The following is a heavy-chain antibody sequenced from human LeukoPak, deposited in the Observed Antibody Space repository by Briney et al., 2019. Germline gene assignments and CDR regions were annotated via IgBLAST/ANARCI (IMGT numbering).Heavy chain of an antibody. V-gene: IGHV6-1*01. CDR3: ARETGIAVAGTAALDP. D-gene: IGHD6-19*01. CDR1: GDSVSSNSAA. Sequence: SQTLSLTCAISGDSVSSNSAAWNWIRQSPSSGLEWLGRTYYRSKWYNDYAVSVKSRITINPDTSKNQFPLQLNSVTPEDTAVYYCARETGIAVAGTAALDPWGQGTLVTVSS. CDR2: TYYRSKWYN. J-gene: IGHJ5*02.